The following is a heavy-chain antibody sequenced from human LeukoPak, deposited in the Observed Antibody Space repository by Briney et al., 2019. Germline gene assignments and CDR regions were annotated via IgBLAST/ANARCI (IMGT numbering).Heavy chain of an antibody. CDR3: ANGCSSTSCFDY. CDR1: GFTFSSYA. V-gene: IGHV3-23*01. Sequence: PGGSLRLSCAASGFTFSSYAMSWVRQAPGKGLEWVSALSDGGGSTPYADSVKGRFTISRDNSKNTLYLQMNSLRAEDTAIYYCANGCSSTSCFDYWGQGTLVTVSS. J-gene: IGHJ4*02. CDR2: LSDGGGST. D-gene: IGHD2-2*01.